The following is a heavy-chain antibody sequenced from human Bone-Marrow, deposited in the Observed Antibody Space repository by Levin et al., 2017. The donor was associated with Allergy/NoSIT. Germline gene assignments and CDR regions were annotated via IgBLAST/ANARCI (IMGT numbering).Heavy chain of an antibody. Sequence: GGSLRLSCAASGFTFSSYWMSWVRQAPGKGLEWVANIKQDGSEKYYVDSVKGRFTISRDNAKNSLYLQMNSLRAEDTAVYYCARDSLWSHPAYFDYWGQGTLVTVSS. CDR3: ARDSLWSHPAYFDY. CDR1: GFTFSSYW. D-gene: IGHD2-21*01. CDR2: IKQDGSEK. J-gene: IGHJ4*02. V-gene: IGHV3-7*01.